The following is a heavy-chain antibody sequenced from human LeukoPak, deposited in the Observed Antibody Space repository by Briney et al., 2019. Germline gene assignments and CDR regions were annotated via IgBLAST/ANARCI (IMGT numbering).Heavy chain of an antibody. CDR2: ISSGSRII. Sequence: PGGSLRLSCAASGFTFSTYSMNWVRQAPGKGLEWISYISSGSRIIYYADSVKGRFTISRDNSKNTLYLQMNSLRAEDTAVYYCARDTYYGSGSYYQGYWGQGTLVTVSS. CDR3: ARDTYYGSGSYYQGY. V-gene: IGHV3-48*01. J-gene: IGHJ4*02. CDR1: GFTFSTYS. D-gene: IGHD3-10*01.